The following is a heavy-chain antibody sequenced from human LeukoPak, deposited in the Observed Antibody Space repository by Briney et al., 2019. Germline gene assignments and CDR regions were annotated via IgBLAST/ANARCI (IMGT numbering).Heavy chain of an antibody. Sequence: GASVKVSCKASGYTFTSYDINWVRQATGQGLEWMGWMNPNSGNTGYAQKFQGRVTMTRNTSISTAYMELSSLRSEDTAVYYCATRDCSSTSCYLLGFDPWGQGTLVTV. V-gene: IGHV1-8*01. J-gene: IGHJ5*02. D-gene: IGHD2-2*01. CDR3: ATRDCSSTSCYLLGFDP. CDR1: GYTFTSYD. CDR2: MNPNSGNT.